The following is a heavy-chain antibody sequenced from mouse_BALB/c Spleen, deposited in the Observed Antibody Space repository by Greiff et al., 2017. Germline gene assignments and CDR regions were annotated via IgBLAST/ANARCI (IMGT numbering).Heavy chain of an antibody. D-gene: IGHD2-4*01. V-gene: IGHV5-6-5*01. CDR3: ARATMITTGFAY. CDR1: GFTFSSYA. Sequence: EVQLKESGGGLVKPGGSLKLSCAASGFTFSSYAMSWVRQTPEKRLEWVASISSGGSTYYPDSVKGRFTISRDNARNILYLQMSSLRSEDTAMYYCARATMITTGFAYWGQGTLVTVSA. J-gene: IGHJ3*01. CDR2: ISSGGST.